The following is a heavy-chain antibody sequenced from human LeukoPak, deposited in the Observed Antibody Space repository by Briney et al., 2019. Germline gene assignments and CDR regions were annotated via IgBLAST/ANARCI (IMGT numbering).Heavy chain of an antibody. V-gene: IGHV5-51*01. Sequence: GESLRISCKASGYSLTNFWIGWVRQMPGKGLEWTGIIYPGDSDTRYSPSFQGQVTISADKSIATAYLQWSSLKASDTAMYYCARRAGEWELLDYWGQGTLVTVSS. J-gene: IGHJ4*02. D-gene: IGHD1-26*01. CDR1: GYSLTNFW. CDR3: ARRAGEWELLDY. CDR2: IYPGDSDT.